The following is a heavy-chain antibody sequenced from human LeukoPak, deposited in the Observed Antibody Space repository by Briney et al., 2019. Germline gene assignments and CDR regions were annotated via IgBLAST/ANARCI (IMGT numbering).Heavy chain of an antibody. CDR3: AKVLPPFLPSTMTTVGPFWDY. Sequence: PGGSLRLSCAASRFTFSVYAMSWVRQAPGKGLEWVSIINNGGDITYYADSVKGRFTISRDNSKNTLFLQMNSLRAEDTAIYFCAKVLPPFLPSTMTTVGPFWDYWGQGTLVTVSS. D-gene: IGHD4-23*01. J-gene: IGHJ4*02. V-gene: IGHV3-23*01. CDR1: RFTFSVYA. CDR2: INNGGDIT.